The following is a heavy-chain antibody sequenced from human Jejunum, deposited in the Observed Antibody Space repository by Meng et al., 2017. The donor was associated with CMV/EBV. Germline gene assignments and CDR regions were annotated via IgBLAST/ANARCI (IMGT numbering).Heavy chain of an antibody. CDR1: YPFTGHY. V-gene: IGHV1-2*02. J-gene: IGHJ3*02. D-gene: IGHD3-3*01. CDR3: ASQGYDFWSGYYAFDI. CDR2: INPKSGGA. Sequence: YPFTGHYMHWVRQAPGQGLEWMGRINPKSGGANYAQKFQGRVTMTRDTSISTAYMELNRLRSDDTAVYYCASQGYDFWSGYYAFDIWGQGTKVTVSS.